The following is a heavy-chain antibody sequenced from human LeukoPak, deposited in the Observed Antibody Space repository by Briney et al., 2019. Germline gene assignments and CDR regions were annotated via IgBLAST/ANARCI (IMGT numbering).Heavy chain of an antibody. CDR1: GDPISNYY. CDR3: AREAAAGTFYFDY. J-gene: IGHJ4*02. Sequence: PSETLSLTCIVSGDPISNYYWSWIRQPAGKGLEWIGRIYTSGSTNYNPSLKSRVTMSVGTSKNQFSLKLSSVTAADTAVYCCAREAAAGTFYFDYWGQGTLVTVSS. V-gene: IGHV4-4*07. D-gene: IGHD6-13*01. CDR2: IYTSGST.